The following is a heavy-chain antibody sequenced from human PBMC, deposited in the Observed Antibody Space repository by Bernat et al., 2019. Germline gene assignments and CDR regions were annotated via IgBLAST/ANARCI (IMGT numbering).Heavy chain of an antibody. CDR3: TTDGSITMIVVEVR. Sequence: VQLVESGGGVVQPGRSLRLSCAASGFTFSSYAMHWVRQAPGKGLEWVGRIKSKTDGGTTDYAAPVKGRFTISRDDSKNTLYLQMNSLKTEDTAVYYCTTDGSITMIVVEVRWGQGTLVTVSS. J-gene: IGHJ4*02. V-gene: IGHV3-15*07. D-gene: IGHD3-22*01. CDR1: GFTFSSYA. CDR2: IKSKTDGGTT.